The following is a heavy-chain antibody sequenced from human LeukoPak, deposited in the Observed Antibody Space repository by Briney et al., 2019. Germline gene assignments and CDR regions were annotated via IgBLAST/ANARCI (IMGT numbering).Heavy chain of an antibody. J-gene: IGHJ3*02. Sequence: GGSLRLSCAASGFTVSSNYMSWVRQAPGKGLEWVSVIYSGGSTYYADSVKGRFTISRDNSKNTLYLQMNSLRAEDTAVHYCARAGYYDSSGLFGAFDIWGQGTMVTVSS. V-gene: IGHV3-66*02. CDR1: GFTVSSNY. CDR3: ARAGYYDSSGLFGAFDI. D-gene: IGHD3-22*01. CDR2: IYSGGST.